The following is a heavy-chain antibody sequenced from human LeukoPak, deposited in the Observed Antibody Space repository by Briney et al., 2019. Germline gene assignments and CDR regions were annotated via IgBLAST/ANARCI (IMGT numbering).Heavy chain of an antibody. J-gene: IGHJ5*02. CDR1: GFTFSSYA. V-gene: IGHV3-23*01. Sequence: GGSLRLSCAASGFTFSSYAMSWVRQAPGKGLEWVSRISGSGESTYYADSVKGRFTISRDNSKNTLYLQMSSLRAEDTAVYYSYGDPMLSFDPWGQGTLVTVSS. D-gene: IGHD4-17*01. CDR3: YGDPMLSFDP. CDR2: ISGSGEST.